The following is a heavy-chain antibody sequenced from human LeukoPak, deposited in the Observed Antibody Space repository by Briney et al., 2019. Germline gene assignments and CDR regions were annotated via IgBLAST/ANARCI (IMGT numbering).Heavy chain of an antibody. CDR1: GFTFCSYA. CDR2: NSGRGGST. Sequence: GGSLRLSCAASGFTFCSYAKSWVRPAPGEGVEGGSANSGRGGSTYYADSVKGRFTISRDNSKNTLYLQMNSLRAEDTAVYYCARAYCGGDCYSAGYNWFDPWGQGTLVTVSS. V-gene: IGHV3-23*01. CDR3: ARAYCGGDCYSAGYNWFDP. D-gene: IGHD2-21*02. J-gene: IGHJ5*02.